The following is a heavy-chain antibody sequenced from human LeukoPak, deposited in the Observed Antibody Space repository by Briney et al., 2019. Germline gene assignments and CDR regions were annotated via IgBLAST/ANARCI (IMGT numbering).Heavy chain of an antibody. J-gene: IGHJ4*02. Sequence: GGSLRLSCAASGFTFDDYAMHWVRQAPGKGLEWVSGISWNSGSIGCADSVKGRFTISRDNAKNSLYLQMNSLRAEDTAFYYCTKGRGLYYDLDYWGQGTLVTVSS. CDR2: ISWNSGSI. D-gene: IGHD3-22*01. V-gene: IGHV3-9*01. CDR1: GFTFDDYA. CDR3: TKGRGLYYDLDY.